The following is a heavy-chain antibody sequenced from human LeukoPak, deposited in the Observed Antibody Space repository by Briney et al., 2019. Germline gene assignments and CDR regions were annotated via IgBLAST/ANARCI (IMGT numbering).Heavy chain of an antibody. Sequence: PGGSLRLSCAASGFTFSSYRMNWVRQAPGKGLEWVSYISSSSSTIYYADSVKGRFTISRDNAKNSLYLQMNSLRAEDTAVYYCAVDSGYYGNWFDPWGQGTLVTVSS. CDR2: ISSSSSTI. CDR1: GFTFSSYR. V-gene: IGHV3-48*01. D-gene: IGHD3-22*01. J-gene: IGHJ5*02. CDR3: AVDSGYYGNWFDP.